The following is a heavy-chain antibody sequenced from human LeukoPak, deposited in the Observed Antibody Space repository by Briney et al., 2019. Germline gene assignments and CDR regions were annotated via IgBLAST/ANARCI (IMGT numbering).Heavy chain of an antibody. Sequence: GGSLRLSCAASGFTFSSYSMNWVRQAPGKGLEWVSSISSSSSYIYYADSVKGRFTISRDNAKNSLYLQMNSLRAEDTAVYYCARESSQIVVGAFDIWGQGTMVTVSS. CDR1: GFTFSSYS. CDR3: ARESSQIVVGAFDI. V-gene: IGHV3-21*01. D-gene: IGHD3-22*01. CDR2: ISSSSSYI. J-gene: IGHJ3*02.